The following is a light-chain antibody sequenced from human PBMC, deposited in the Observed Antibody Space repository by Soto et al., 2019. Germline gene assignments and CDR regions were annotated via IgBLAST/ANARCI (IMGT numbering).Light chain of an antibody. V-gene: IGKV3-15*01. Sequence: EIVMTQSPATLSVSPGERATLSCRTSQSVSSNLAWYQQKPGQAPRLLIYGASTRAPGIPARFSGSGSGTEFTLTISSLQSEDFAVYYCQQYNNWPITFGQGTRLEI. J-gene: IGKJ5*01. CDR3: QQYNNWPIT. CDR1: QSVSSN. CDR2: GAS.